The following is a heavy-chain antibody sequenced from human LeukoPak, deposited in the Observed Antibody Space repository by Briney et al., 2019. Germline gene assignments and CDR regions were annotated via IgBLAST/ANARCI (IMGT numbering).Heavy chain of an antibody. J-gene: IGHJ4*02. CDR1: GYXFTSYY. CDR3: ARDSGMVRGTVDH. CDR2: INPSGGST. D-gene: IGHD3-10*01. V-gene: IGHV1-46*01. Sequence: ASVKVSCKSSGYXFTSYYMYWVRQAPGQGLEWMGIINPSGGSTSYAQKFQGRVTMTRDTSTSTVYMELSSLRSEDTAVYYCARDSGMVRGTVDHWGQGTLVTVSS.